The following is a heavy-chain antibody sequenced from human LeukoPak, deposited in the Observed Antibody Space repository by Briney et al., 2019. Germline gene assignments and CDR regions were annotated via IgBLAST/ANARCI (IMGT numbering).Heavy chain of an antibody. D-gene: IGHD3-16*02. J-gene: IGHJ6*03. CDR1: TYISSDFG. Sequence: GASVKVSCKASTYISSDFGISWVRLAPGGGLEWMGWVSGDNGQTNYGHKFYGRVTMTMETSTNTASMELRGLSSDDTAIYYCARVYLYTTGWSAAYYYFMDVWGKGTTVIVSS. CDR2: VSGDNGQT. V-gene: IGHV1-18*01. CDR3: ARVYLYTTGWSAAYYYFMDV.